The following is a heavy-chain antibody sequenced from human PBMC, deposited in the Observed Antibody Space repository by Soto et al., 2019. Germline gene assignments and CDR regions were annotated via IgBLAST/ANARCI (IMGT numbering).Heavy chain of an antibody. CDR2: VGAGGDST. V-gene: IGHV3-23*01. D-gene: IGHD3-3*01. J-gene: IGHJ4*02. CDR1: GFSFSTYA. Sequence: EVQLLESGGGLIQPGGTLRLSCAASGFSFSTYAMNWVRQAPGKGLEWVASVGAGGDSTYYADSVKGRFTISRDNSKDTVYLQMHSLRVDDTAGYYCAKDFGSGPPPAGYFDLWGQGPPVTVSS. CDR3: AKDFGSGPPPAGYFDL.